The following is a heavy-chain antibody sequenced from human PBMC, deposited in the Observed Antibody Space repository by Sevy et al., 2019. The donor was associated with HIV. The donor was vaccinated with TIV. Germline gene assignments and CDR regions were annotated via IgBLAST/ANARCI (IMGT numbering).Heavy chain of an antibody. D-gene: IGHD3-10*01. CDR3: ARGDYGSGIYIDY. CDR2: IYHSGST. J-gene: IGHJ4*02. V-gene: IGHV4-34*01. Sequence: SETLSLTCAVYGGSFSGYYWSWIRQPPGKGLEWLGEIYHSGSTNYNPSLKSRITIYLDTSKNQFSLNLNSVTVADTAVYYCARGDYGSGIYIDYWGQGTLVTVSS. CDR1: GGSFSGYY.